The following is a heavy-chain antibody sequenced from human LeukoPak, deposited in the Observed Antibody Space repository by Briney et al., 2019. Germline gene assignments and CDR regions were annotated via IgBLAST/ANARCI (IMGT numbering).Heavy chain of an antibody. CDR2: IKQDGSEK. Sequence: GGSLRLSCVASGFTLKSNWMHWVRQAPGKGLEWVANIKQDGSEKYYVDSVKGRFTISRDNAKNSLYLQMNSLRAEDTAVYYCARIPVLRYFDWLSSSNYYYMDVWGKGTTVTISS. V-gene: IGHV3-7*01. CDR1: GFTLKSNW. J-gene: IGHJ6*03. CDR3: ARIPVLRYFDWLSSSNYYYMDV. D-gene: IGHD3-9*01.